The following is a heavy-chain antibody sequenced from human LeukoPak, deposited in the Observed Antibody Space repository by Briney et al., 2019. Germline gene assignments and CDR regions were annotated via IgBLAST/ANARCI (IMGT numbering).Heavy chain of an antibody. D-gene: IGHD2-15*01. CDR3: ARVGGSNYYYYGMDV. CDR2: IYYGENT. J-gene: IGHJ6*02. CDR1: GGSISSYY. V-gene: IGHV4-59*01. Sequence: SETLSLTCTVSGGSISSYYWSWIRQPPGKGLEWIGYIYYGENTNYNPSLKSRVTMSVDASMNQFSLKLSSVTAADTAVYYCARVGGSNYYYYGMDVWGQGTTVTVSS.